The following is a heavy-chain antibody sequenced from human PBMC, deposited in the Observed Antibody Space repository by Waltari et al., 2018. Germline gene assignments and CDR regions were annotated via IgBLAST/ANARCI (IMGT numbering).Heavy chain of an antibody. Sequence: QLLLQESGSRLVRPSETLSLTCAVPGASITRSGYSWSWVRQSPGKCLECIAHFSHSETTYYTPSLKGRVVISVDRSNTLFSLEMTSVTAADTAVYFCARNYPSYYYVMDVWGQGITVTVSS. CDR1: GASITRSGYS. CDR2: FSHSETT. V-gene: IGHV4-30-2*06. J-gene: IGHJ6*02. D-gene: IGHD3-10*02. CDR3: ARNYPSYYYVMDV.